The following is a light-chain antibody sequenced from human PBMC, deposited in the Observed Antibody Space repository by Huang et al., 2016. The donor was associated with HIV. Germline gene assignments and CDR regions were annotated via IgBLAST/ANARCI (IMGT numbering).Light chain of an antibody. V-gene: IGKV3-20*01. CDR1: QSVRSSS. CDR3: QQYGSSSLT. Sequence: EIVLTQSPGTLSLSPGERATLSCRASQSVRSSSLAWYQQKPGQSPRLLIFGASNRATAIPDRFSGSGSATDFTLTISRLEPEDFAVYYCQQYGSSSLTFGGGTKVEIK. J-gene: IGKJ4*01. CDR2: GAS.